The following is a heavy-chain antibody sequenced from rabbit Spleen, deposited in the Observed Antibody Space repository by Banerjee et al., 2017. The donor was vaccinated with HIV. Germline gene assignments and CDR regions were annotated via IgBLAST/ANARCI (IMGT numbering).Heavy chain of an antibody. CDR3: ARRGYGGFGTGMDL. Sequence: QSLEESGGDLVKPEASLTLTCTASGFSFSGSDWICWVRQAPGKGLEWIACIYTSSSGSTYYASWAKGRFTISKTSSTTVTLQMTSLTAADTATYFCARRGYGGFGTGMDLWGQGTLVTVS. CDR1: GFSFSGSDW. CDR2: IYTSSSGST. V-gene: IGHV1S40*01. J-gene: IGHJ4*01. D-gene: IGHD7-1*01.